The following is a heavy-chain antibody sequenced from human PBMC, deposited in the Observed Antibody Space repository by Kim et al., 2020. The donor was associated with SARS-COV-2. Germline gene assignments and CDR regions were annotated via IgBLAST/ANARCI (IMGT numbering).Heavy chain of an antibody. V-gene: IGHV3-53*01. D-gene: IGHD3-16*02. CDR2: IYSGGST. Sequence: GGSLRLSCAASGFTVSSNYMSWVRQAPGKGLEWVSVIYSGGSTYYADSVKGRFTISRDNSKNTLYLQINSLRAEDTAVYYCARGDRLYGMDVWGQGTTVTVSS. CDR1: GFTVSSNY. J-gene: IGHJ6*02. CDR3: ARGDRLYGMDV.